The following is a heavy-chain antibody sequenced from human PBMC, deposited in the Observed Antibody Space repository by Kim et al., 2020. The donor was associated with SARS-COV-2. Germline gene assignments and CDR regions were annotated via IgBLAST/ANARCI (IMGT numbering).Heavy chain of an antibody. CDR1: GYSFTNYW. J-gene: IGHJ4*01. CDR3: ASQGALTDLDY. V-gene: IGHV5-10-1*01. CDR2: IYPIDSYT. D-gene: IGHD3-16*01. Sequence: GESLKISCKGSGYSFTNYWISWVRQMPGKGLEWMGRIYPIDSYTNYSPSFQGHVTISVDKSISTAYLQWSSLKASDTAMYYCASQGALTDLDYWGQGTLVTVSS.